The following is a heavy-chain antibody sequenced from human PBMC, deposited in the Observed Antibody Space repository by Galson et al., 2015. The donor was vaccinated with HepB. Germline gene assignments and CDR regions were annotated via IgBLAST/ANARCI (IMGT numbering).Heavy chain of an antibody. Sequence: SLRLSCAASGFTFSSYGMHWVRQAPGKGLEWVAVISYDGSNKYYADSVKGRFTISRDNSKNTLYLQMNSLRAEDTAVYYCAKEGGAAAGWDWGQGTLVTVSS. D-gene: IGHD6-13*01. V-gene: IGHV3-30*18. CDR2: ISYDGSNK. CDR3: AKEGGAAAGWD. J-gene: IGHJ4*02. CDR1: GFTFSSYG.